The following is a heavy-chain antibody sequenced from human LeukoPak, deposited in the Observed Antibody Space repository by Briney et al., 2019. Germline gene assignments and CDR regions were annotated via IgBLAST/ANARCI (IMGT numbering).Heavy chain of an antibody. Sequence: SETLSLTCTVSGGSISSGDYYWSWIRQPPGKGLEWIGYIYHSGSTYFNPSLKSRVTISVDTSKNLFSLKLSSVTAADTAVYYCARGPDSSGYYYFDFWGQGTLVTVSS. CDR3: ARGPDSSGYYYFDF. D-gene: IGHD3-22*01. CDR1: GGSISSGDYY. V-gene: IGHV4-30-4*01. CDR2: IYHSGST. J-gene: IGHJ4*02.